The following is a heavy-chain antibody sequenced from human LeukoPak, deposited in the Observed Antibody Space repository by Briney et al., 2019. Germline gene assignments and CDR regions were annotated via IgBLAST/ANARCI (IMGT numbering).Heavy chain of an antibody. V-gene: IGHV3-21*01. Sequence: GGPLRLSCAASGIALSSTSMTGFRQAPGKGLDWFSSIILSTRYIYSAHSLKGRFTIYRANASNSLYLQMNSLPAEDTAVYYRARDYSSSRGPSSFDYWGQGNLVTVSS. CDR1: GIALSSTS. CDR2: IILSTRYI. CDR3: ARDYSSSRGPSSFDY. J-gene: IGHJ4*02. D-gene: IGHD6-13*01.